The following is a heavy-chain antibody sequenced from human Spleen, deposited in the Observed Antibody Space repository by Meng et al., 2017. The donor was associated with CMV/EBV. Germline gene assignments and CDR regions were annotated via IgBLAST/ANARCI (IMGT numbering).Heavy chain of an antibody. V-gene: IGHV3-7*04. J-gene: IGHJ4*02. CDR2: IKQDGSEK. CDR1: GFTFSSHW. D-gene: IGHD1-1*01. CDR3: ARVATSHFDY. Sequence: GGSLRLSCAASGFTFSSHWMSWVRQAPGKGLEWVANIKQDGSEKHYVDSVKGRFTISRDNAKNSLYLQMNSLRAEDTAVYYCARVATSHFDYWGQGTLVTVSS.